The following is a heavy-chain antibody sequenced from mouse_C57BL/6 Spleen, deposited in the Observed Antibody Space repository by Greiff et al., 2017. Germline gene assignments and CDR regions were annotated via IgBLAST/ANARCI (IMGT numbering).Heavy chain of an antibody. Sequence: EVKLMESGGGLVQPGGSMKLSCVASGFTFSNYWMNWVRQSPEKGLEWVAQIRLKSDNYATHYAESVKGRFTISRDDSKSSVYLQMNNLRAEDTGIYYCINWDGFAYWGQGTLVTVSA. CDR3: INWDGFAY. V-gene: IGHV6-3*01. CDR1: GFTFSNYW. CDR2: IRLKSDNYAT. J-gene: IGHJ3*01. D-gene: IGHD4-1*02.